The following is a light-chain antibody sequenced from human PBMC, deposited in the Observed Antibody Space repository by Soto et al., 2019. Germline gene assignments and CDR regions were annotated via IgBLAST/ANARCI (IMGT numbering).Light chain of an antibody. CDR2: DVY. V-gene: IGLV2-14*03. CDR3: TSYTDSSPFYV. J-gene: IGLJ1*01. Sequence: QSALTQPASVSGSPGQSIAISCIGVRTDGDGHDYVSWYQQHPGQAPQLIIYDVYNRPSGVSDRFSGSKSGNTASLVISGLQAEDEADYSCTSYTDSSPFYVFGAGTKVTVL. CDR1: RTDGDGHDY.